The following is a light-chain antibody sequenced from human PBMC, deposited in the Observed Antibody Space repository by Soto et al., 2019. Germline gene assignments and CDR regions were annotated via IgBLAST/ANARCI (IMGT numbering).Light chain of an antibody. Sequence: EKVMTQSPATLSVSPGERATLSCRASQSVSTNLAWYQQQPGQAPSLLIYGASTRATGIPARFSGSGSGTEFTLTISSLQSEDFAVYYCQQYNNWPRTFGQGTKVEIK. V-gene: IGKV3-15*01. CDR3: QQYNNWPRT. CDR1: QSVSTN. J-gene: IGKJ1*01. CDR2: GAS.